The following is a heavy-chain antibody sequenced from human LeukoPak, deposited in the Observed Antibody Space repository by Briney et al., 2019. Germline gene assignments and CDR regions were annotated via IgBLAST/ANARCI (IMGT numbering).Heavy chain of an antibody. D-gene: IGHD1-26*01. CDR1: GFTFSSYD. CDR3: AKHSGSYLGDFDY. Sequence: GGSLRLSCAASGFTFSSYDMNWLRQAPGKGLEWVSYISTSGNTIYYADSVKGRFTISRDNAKNSLYLQMNSLRAEDTAVYYCAKHSGSYLGDFDYWGQGTLVTVSS. J-gene: IGHJ4*02. CDR2: ISTSGNTI. V-gene: IGHV3-48*03.